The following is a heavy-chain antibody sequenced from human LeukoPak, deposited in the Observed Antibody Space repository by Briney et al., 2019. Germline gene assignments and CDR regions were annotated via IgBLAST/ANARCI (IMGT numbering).Heavy chain of an antibody. CDR2: INPNSGGT. D-gene: IGHD5-12*01. CDR3: ATSRATYTGNDSLDY. Sequence: ASVKVSCKASGYTFTGYYMHWVRQAPGQGLEWMGWINPNSGGTNYAQKFQGRVTMTRDTSISTAYMELSGLTSDDTAVYYCATSRATYTGNDSLDYWGQGTLVTVSS. CDR1: GYTFTGYY. V-gene: IGHV1-2*02. J-gene: IGHJ4*02.